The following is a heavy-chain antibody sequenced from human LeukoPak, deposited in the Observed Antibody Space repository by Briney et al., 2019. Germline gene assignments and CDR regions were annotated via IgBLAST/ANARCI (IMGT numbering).Heavy chain of an antibody. CDR2: IIPIFGTA. CDR1: GGTFSSYA. J-gene: IGHJ5*02. CDR3: ARLGQIAAAGHNWFDP. D-gene: IGHD6-13*01. Sequence: SVKVSCEASGGTFSSYAISWVRQAPGQGLEWMGGIIPIFGTANYAQKFQGRVTITADESTSTAYMELSSLRSEDTAVYYCARLGQIAAAGHNWFDPWGQGTLVTVSS. V-gene: IGHV1-69*01.